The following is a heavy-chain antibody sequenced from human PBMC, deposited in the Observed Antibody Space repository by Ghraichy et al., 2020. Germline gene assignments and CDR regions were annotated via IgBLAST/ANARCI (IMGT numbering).Heavy chain of an antibody. CDR1: GFTFSDYC. Sequence: GESLNISCAASGFTFSDYCMSWIRQAPGKGLEWVSYIRSSGSIIYYADSVKGQFTISRDDAKNSLYLQMNSLRAEDTAVYYCARDGPGWYSSTSSYYGMDVWGQGTTVTVSS. CDR2: IRSSGSII. D-gene: IGHD6-13*01. CDR3: ARDGPGWYSSTSSYYGMDV. V-gene: IGHV3-11*01. J-gene: IGHJ6*02.